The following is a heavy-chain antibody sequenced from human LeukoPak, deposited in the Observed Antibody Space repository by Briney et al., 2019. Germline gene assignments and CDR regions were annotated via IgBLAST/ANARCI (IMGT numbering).Heavy chain of an antibody. CDR3: ARGFLPPNYDFWSGYYMRDRFGNHFDY. J-gene: IGHJ4*02. Sequence: SETLSLTCTVSGGSISSGGYYWSWIRQHPGKGLEWIGYIYYSGSTYYNPSLKSRVTISVDTSKNQFSLKLSSVTAADTAVYYCARGFLPPNYDFWSGYYMRDRFGNHFDYWGQGTLVTVSS. CDR2: IYYSGST. CDR1: GGSISSGGYY. D-gene: IGHD3-3*01. V-gene: IGHV4-31*03.